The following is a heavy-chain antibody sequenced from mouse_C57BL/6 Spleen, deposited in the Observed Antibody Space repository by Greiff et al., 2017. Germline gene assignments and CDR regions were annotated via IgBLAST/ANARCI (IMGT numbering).Heavy chain of an antibody. V-gene: IGHV1-82*01. CDR3: ARWGDYYGSSPYWYFDV. J-gene: IGHJ1*03. CDR1: GYAFSSSW. CDR2: IYPGDGDT. D-gene: IGHD1-1*01. Sequence: QVQLQQSGPELVKPGASVKISCKASGYAFSSSWMNWVKQRPGKGLEWIGRIYPGDGDTNYNGKFKGKATLTADKSSSTAYMQLSSLTSEDSAVYFCARWGDYYGSSPYWYFDVWGTGTTVTVSS.